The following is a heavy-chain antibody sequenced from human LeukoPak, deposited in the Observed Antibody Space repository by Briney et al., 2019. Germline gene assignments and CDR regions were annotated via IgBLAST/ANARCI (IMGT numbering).Heavy chain of an antibody. J-gene: IGHJ5*02. CDR2: IYYSGST. CDR3: ARDDRQWLVPFDP. CDR1: GGSISSSSYY. V-gene: IGHV4-39*07. Sequence: SETLSHTCTVSGGSISSSSYYWGWIRQPPGKGLEWIGSIYYSGSTYYNPSLKSRVTISVGTSKNQFSLKLSSGTAADTAVYYCARDDRQWLVPFDPWGQGTLVTVSS. D-gene: IGHD6-19*01.